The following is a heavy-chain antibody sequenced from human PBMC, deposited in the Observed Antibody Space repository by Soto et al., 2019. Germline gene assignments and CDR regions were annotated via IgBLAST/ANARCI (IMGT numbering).Heavy chain of an antibody. CDR2: ISGSGGST. Sequence: GGSLRLSCAASGFTFSSYAMSWVRQAPGKGLEWVSAISGSGGSTYYADSVKGRFTISRDNSKNTLYLQMNSLRAEDTAVYYCAKEGIVVVPAAGDDYYYYYMDVWGKGTTVTVSS. CDR1: GFTFSSYA. J-gene: IGHJ6*03. V-gene: IGHV3-23*01. D-gene: IGHD2-2*01. CDR3: AKEGIVVVPAAGDDYYYYYMDV.